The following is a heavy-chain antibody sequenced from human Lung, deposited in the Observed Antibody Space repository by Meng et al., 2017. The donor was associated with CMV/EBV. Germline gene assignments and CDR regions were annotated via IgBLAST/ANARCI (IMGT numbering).Heavy chain of an antibody. D-gene: IGHD2-2*02. V-gene: IGHV1-69*10. J-gene: IGHJ4*02. Sequence: SVKVSCKASGGTFSSYTISWVRQAPGQGLEWMGGIIPILGIANYAQKFQGRVTITADKSTSTAYMELSSLRSEDTAVYYCASRYCSSTSCYSGFDYWGQGXLVTVSS. CDR2: IIPILGIA. CDR1: GGTFSSYT. CDR3: ASRYCSSTSCYSGFDY.